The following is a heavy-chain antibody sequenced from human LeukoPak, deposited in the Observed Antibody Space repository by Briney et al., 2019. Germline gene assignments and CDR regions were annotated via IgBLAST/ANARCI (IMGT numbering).Heavy chain of an antibody. Sequence: PSETLSLTCTVSGGSISSYYWSWIRQPPGKGLDWIGYIYNSGSTNYTPSLKSRVTISIDTSKNQFSLKLSSVTAADTAVYYCAREGGAISFIDYWGQGTLVTVSS. CDR2: IYNSGST. CDR3: AREGGAISFIDY. J-gene: IGHJ4*02. CDR1: GGSISSYY. V-gene: IGHV4-59*01. D-gene: IGHD3-16*02.